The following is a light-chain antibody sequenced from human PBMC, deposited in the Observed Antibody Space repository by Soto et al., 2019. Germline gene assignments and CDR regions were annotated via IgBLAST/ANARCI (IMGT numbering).Light chain of an antibody. J-gene: IGKJ1*01. Sequence: DIVMTQSPLSLPVTPGEPASISCRSSQSLLHSNGYNYLDWYLQKPGQSPQLLIYLGSNRATGVPARFSGSGSGTEFTLKTSRVEAEDVGVYYCKQALPTKTFGQGTKVEIK. CDR2: LGS. CDR3: KQALPTKT. V-gene: IGKV2-28*01. CDR1: QSLLHSNGYNY.